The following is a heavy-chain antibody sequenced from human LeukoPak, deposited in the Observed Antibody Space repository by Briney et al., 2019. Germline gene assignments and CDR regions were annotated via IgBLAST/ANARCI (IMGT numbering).Heavy chain of an antibody. V-gene: IGHV4-4*07. J-gene: IGHJ6*02. CDR2: IYTSGST. Sequence: SETLSLTCTVAGGSISSYYWSWIRQPAGKGLEWIGRIYTSGSTNYNPSLKSRVTMSVDTSKNQSSLKLSSVTAADTAVYYCARDDYYDLWSVPPYYYGMDVWGQGTTVTVSS. CDR3: ARDDYYDLWSVPPYYYGMDV. D-gene: IGHD3-3*01. CDR1: GGSISSYY.